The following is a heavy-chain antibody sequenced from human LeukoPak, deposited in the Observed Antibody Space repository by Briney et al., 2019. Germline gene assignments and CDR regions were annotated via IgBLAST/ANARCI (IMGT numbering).Heavy chain of an antibody. J-gene: IGHJ3*02. V-gene: IGHV4-59*01. Sequence: SETLSLTCTVSGGSISSYYWSWIRQPPGKGLEWIGYIYYSGSTNYNPSLKSRVTISVDTSKNQFSLKLSSVTAADTAVYYCARDGYNNRAFGIWGQGTMVTVSS. D-gene: IGHD5-24*01. CDR3: ARDGYNNRAFGI. CDR1: GGSISSYY. CDR2: IYYSGST.